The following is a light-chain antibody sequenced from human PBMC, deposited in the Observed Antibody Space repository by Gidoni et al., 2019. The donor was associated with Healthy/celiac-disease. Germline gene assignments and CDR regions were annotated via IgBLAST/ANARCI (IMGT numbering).Light chain of an antibody. V-gene: IGKV1-39*01. J-gene: IGKJ1*01. CDR2: AAS. CDR3: QQSYSTPPWT. Sequence: DIQMTQSPSSLSASVGDRVTITCRASQSISSYLNWYQQKPGKAPKLLIYAASSLQSGVPSRFSGSGSGTDFTLTISSLQPEDFATYYCQQSYSTPPWTFXQXTKVESK. CDR1: QSISSY.